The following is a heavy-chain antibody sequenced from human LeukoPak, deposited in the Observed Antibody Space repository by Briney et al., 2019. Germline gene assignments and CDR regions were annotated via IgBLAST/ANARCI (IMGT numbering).Heavy chain of an antibody. J-gene: IGHJ5*02. CDR1: GGSISSYY. V-gene: IGHV4-4*07. CDR3: ARAYYYGSGSYLLDP. Sequence: PSETLSLTCTVSGGSISSYYWSWIRQPAGKGLEWIGRIYTSGSTNYNPSLKSRVTTSVDTSKNQFSLKLSSVTAADTAVYYCARAYYYGSGSYLLDPWGQGTLVTVSS. D-gene: IGHD3-10*01. CDR2: IYTSGST.